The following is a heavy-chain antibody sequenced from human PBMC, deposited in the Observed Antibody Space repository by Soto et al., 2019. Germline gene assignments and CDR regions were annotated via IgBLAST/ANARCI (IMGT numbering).Heavy chain of an antibody. CDR2: FYYRGTT. Sequence: QVQLQESGPGLVKPSQTLSLTCTLSGGSISSEGYYWTWIRQHPGKGLEWIGDFYYRGTTSYNPSLKRRLTILVDTSNTQFSLRLSSVTAADTAMYYCARSDDILTGSDSFDVWGRGTMVTVSS. J-gene: IGHJ3*01. CDR1: GGSISSEGYY. CDR3: ARSDDILTGSDSFDV. V-gene: IGHV4-31*03. D-gene: IGHD3-9*01.